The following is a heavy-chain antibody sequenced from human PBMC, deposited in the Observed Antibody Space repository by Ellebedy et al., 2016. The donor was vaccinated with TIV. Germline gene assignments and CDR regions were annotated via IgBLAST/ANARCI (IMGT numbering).Heavy chain of an antibody. J-gene: IGHJ4*02. V-gene: IGHV4-38-2*02. D-gene: IGHD3-10*01. CDR3: AREVLLWFGEPHYFDY. CDR1: GYSISSGYY. CDR2: IYYSGST. Sequence: SETLSLXCSVSGYSISSGYYWGWIRQPPGKGLEWIGTIYYSGSTYYNPSLKSRVTISVDTSKNQFSLKLTSVTAADTAVYYCAREVLLWFGEPHYFDYWGQGTLVTVSS.